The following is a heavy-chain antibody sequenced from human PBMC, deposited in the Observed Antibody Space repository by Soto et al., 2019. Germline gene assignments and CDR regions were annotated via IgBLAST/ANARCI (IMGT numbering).Heavy chain of an antibody. CDR2: IYPGDSDT. CDR3: ARPRYDFWSGYLAGPFDY. CDR1: GYSFTSYW. Sequence: GESLKISCKGSGYSFTSYWIGWVRQMPGKGLEWMGIIYPGDSDTRYSPSFQGQVTISADKSISTAYLQWSSLKASDTAMYYCARPRYDFWSGYLAGPFDYWGQGTLVTVSS. D-gene: IGHD3-3*01. V-gene: IGHV5-51*01. J-gene: IGHJ4*02.